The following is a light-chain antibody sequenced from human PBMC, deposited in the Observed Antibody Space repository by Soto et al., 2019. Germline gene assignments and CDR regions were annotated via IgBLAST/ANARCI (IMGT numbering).Light chain of an antibody. V-gene: IGKV3-15*01. CDR2: GAS. CDR1: QSISSN. J-gene: IGKJ1*01. Sequence: RVMTQSPATLAMLPCKAATRSCRAWQSISSNFAWYQKHPGQAPRLLTDGASTRATGIPARFSGSGSGKEFTLTISSLYSEDFAVYYCQQYNKWPCTFGQGTKVDIK. CDR3: QQYNKWPCT.